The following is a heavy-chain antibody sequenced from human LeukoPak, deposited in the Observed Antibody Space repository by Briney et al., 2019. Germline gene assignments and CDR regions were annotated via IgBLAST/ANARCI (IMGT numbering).Heavy chain of an antibody. Sequence: GGSLRLSCAASGFTFSSYNMNWVRQAPGKGLEWVSAISGSGGNTYYADSVKGRFTISRDNSKNTLYLQMNTLRAEDTAVYYCAKMDWNDHYFDFWGQGTLVTVSS. CDR1: GFTFSSYN. CDR3: AKMDWNDHYFDF. D-gene: IGHD1-1*01. CDR2: ISGSGGNT. J-gene: IGHJ4*02. V-gene: IGHV3-23*01.